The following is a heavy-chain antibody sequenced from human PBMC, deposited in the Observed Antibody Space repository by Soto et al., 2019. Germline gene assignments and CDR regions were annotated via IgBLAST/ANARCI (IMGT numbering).Heavy chain of an antibody. Sequence: QVQLQQWGAGLLKPSETLSLTCAVYGGSFSGYYWSWIRQPPGKGLEWIGEINHSGSTNYNPSLKSRVTISVDTSKNQFSLKLSSVTAADTAVYYCARSRLAVRGAYFDYWGQGTLVTVSS. CDR1: GGSFSGYY. CDR3: ARSRLAVRGAYFDY. D-gene: IGHD3-10*01. CDR2: INHSGST. J-gene: IGHJ4*02. V-gene: IGHV4-34*01.